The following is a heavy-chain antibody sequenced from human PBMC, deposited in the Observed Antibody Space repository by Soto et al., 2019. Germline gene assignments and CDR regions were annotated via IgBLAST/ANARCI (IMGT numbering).Heavy chain of an antibody. Sequence: SETLSLTCPVSGGSISSYYWSWIRQPPGKGLEWIVYIYYSGSTNYNPSLKSRVTISVDTSKNQFSLQLSSVTAADTAVYYCARGVLWFGELLSQPYYFDYWGQGTLVTVSS. CDR2: IYYSGST. D-gene: IGHD3-10*01. J-gene: IGHJ4*02. V-gene: IGHV4-59*01. CDR1: GGSISSYY. CDR3: ARGVLWFGELLSQPYYFDY.